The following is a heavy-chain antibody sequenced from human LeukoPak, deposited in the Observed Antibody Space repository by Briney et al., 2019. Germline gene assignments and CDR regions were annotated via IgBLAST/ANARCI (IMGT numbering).Heavy chain of an antibody. CDR2: ISAYNGNT. Sequence: ASVKVSCKASGYTFTSYGISWVRQAPGQGLEWMGWISAYNGNTNYAQKLQGRVTMTRDTSISTAYMELSRLRSDDTAVYYCARPKGYCSGGSCYRGNWFDPWGQGTLVTVSS. D-gene: IGHD2-15*01. J-gene: IGHJ5*02. CDR1: GYTFTSYG. V-gene: IGHV1-18*01. CDR3: ARPKGYCSGGSCYRGNWFDP.